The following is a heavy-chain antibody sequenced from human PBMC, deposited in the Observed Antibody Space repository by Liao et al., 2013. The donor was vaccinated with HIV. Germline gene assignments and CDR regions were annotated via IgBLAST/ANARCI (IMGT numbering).Heavy chain of an antibody. Sequence: QLQLQESGPGLVKPSETLSLTCTVSGDSISSSSPYWGWIRQPPGKGLEWIGSLYFSGSTNYNPSLKSRVTISVDTSKNQFSLRLSSVTAADTAVYYCARGRGTSAFDIWGQGTMVTVSS. CDR1: GDSISSSSPY. CDR3: ARGRGTSAFDI. CDR2: LYFSGST. J-gene: IGHJ3*02. V-gene: IGHV4-39*07. D-gene: IGHD1-1*01.